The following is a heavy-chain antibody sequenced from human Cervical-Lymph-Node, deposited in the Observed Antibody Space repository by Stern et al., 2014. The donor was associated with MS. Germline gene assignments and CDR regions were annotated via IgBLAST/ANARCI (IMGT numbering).Heavy chain of an antibody. CDR3: AREMYSSSYYGLDV. J-gene: IGHJ6*02. D-gene: IGHD6-6*01. CDR2: IYYGGST. CDR1: GDSMSSRSYY. V-gene: IGHV4-31*03. Sequence: VQLVQSGPGLVRPSETLSLTCTVSGDSMSSRSYYWTWIRQHPEKGLVWIGYIYYGGSTSYNPSLRGRVTISVDTSQNQFFLRLTSVTAADTAVYYCAREMYSSSYYGLDVWGQGATVTVSS.